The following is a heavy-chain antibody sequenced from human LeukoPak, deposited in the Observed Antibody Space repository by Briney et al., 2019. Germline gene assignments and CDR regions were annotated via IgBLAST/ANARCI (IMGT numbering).Heavy chain of an antibody. Sequence: SQTLSLTCAISGDSVSSNSAAWNWIRQSPSRGLEWLGRTYYRSKWYNDYAVSVKSRITINPDTSVNQFSLQLNSVTPEDTAVYYCAREVLENSSSVDTFDVWGQGTMVTVSS. V-gene: IGHV6-1*01. CDR3: AREVLENSSSVDTFDV. J-gene: IGHJ3*01. D-gene: IGHD6-6*01. CDR1: GDSVSSNSAA. CDR2: TYYRSKWYN.